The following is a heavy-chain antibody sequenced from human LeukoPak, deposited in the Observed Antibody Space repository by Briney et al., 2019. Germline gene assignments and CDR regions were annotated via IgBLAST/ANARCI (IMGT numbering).Heavy chain of an antibody. CDR3: AKGGAYYYDSSGYFSI. CDR2: ISGSGGST. Sequence: GGSLSLSCVASGFTFSSYAMSWVRQAPGKGLEWVSAISGSGGSTYYADSVKGRFTISRDNSKNTLYLQMNSLRAEDTAVYYCAKGGAYYYDSSGYFSIWGQGTMVTVSS. J-gene: IGHJ3*02. CDR1: GFTFSSYA. V-gene: IGHV3-23*01. D-gene: IGHD3-22*01.